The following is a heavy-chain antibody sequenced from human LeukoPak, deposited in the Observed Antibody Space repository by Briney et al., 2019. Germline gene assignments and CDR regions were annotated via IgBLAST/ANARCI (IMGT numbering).Heavy chain of an antibody. V-gene: IGHV4-34*01. J-gene: IGHJ4*02. CDR1: GGSFSGYY. CDR3: ARGLKGVGYSYGLCNRVTYFDY. D-gene: IGHD5-18*01. CDR2: LHHSGRT. Sequence: SETLSLTCAVYGGSFSGYYWSWIRQPPGEGLEWIRELHHSGRTNYNPSLKNRVTISVDTSKNQFSLKLSSVTAADTAVYYSARGLKGVGYSYGLCNRVTYFDYWGQGTLVTVSS.